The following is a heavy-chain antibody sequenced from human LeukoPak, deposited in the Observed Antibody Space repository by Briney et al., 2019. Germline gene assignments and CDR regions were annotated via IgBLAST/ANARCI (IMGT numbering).Heavy chain of an antibody. CDR3: ARAVIWFGGGNWFDP. CDR1: GFTFNTYT. CDR2: ISGSSGII. J-gene: IGHJ5*02. V-gene: IGHV3-48*04. Sequence: PGGSLRLSCAASGFTFNTYTMNWVRQAPGKGLEWVSYISGSSGIIDYADSVKGRFTISRDNAKNTLYLQMNSLRAEDTAVYYCARAVIWFGGGNWFDPWGQGTLVTVSS. D-gene: IGHD3-10*01.